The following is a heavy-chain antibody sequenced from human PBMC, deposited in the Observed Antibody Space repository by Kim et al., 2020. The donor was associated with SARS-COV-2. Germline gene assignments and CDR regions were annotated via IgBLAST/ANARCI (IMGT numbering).Heavy chain of an antibody. J-gene: IGHJ6*02. CDR3: ARGNLVRGVIYYYYGMDV. V-gene: IGHV1-69*13. Sequence: SVKVSCKASGGTFSSYAISWVRQAPGQGLEWMGGIIPIFGTANYAQKFQGRVTITADESTSTAYMELSSLRSEDTAVYYCARGNLVRGVIYYYYGMDVWGQGTTVTVSS. D-gene: IGHD3-10*01. CDR2: IIPIFGTA. CDR1: GGTFSSYA.